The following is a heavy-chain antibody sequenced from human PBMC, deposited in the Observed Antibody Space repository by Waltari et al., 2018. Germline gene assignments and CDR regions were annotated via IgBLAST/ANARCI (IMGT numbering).Heavy chain of an antibody. D-gene: IGHD3-3*01. Sequence: ELQLVESGGAVVPRGGSLRPSCAAAGCTCDDHALHWVRQAPGKGLEWVSVISWDGTNTYYVDSVKGRFTISRDNSKSTLYLQMSSLRAEDTALYYCVKGRYYDFWSAYPDYWGQGTLVTVSS. V-gene: IGHV3-43D*04. CDR2: ISWDGTNT. J-gene: IGHJ4*02. CDR1: GCTCDDHA. CDR3: VKGRYYDFWSAYPDY.